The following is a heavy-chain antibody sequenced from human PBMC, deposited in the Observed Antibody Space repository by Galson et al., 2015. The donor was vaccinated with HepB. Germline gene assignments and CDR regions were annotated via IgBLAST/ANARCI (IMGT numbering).Heavy chain of an antibody. CDR1: GFTLSTYA. CDR3: AKGGYWDSRYFDY. Sequence: SLRLSCAASGFTLSTYAMNWVRQAPGKGLEWVSVISGDTAKIFHADSVKGRFTISRDNSMNTVYLQMDSLRAEDTAVYYCAKGGYWDSRYFDYWGQGSLVTVSS. J-gene: IGHJ4*02. V-gene: IGHV3-23*01. CDR2: ISGDTAKI. D-gene: IGHD3-22*01.